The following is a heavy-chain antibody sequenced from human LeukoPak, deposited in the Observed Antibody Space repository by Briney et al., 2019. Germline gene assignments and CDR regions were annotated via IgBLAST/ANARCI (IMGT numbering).Heavy chain of an antibody. Sequence: GGSLRLSFAASGFTFSSYAMSWVRQAPGKGLEWVSAISGRGGSTYYADSVKRRFTISRDNSKNTLYLQMNSLRAEDTAVYYCAKDRGDSSADYWGQGTLVTVSS. CDR1: GFTFSSYA. CDR2: ISGRGGST. D-gene: IGHD6-25*01. J-gene: IGHJ4*02. V-gene: IGHV3-23*01. CDR3: AKDRGDSSADY.